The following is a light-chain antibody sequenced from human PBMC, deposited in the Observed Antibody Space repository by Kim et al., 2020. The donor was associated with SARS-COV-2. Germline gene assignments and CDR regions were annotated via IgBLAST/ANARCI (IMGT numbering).Light chain of an antibody. CDR3: SSYTSSSTYV. CDR2: DVS. V-gene: IGLV2-14*01. Sequence: QSALTQPASVSGSPGQSITISCTGTSSDVGGYNYVSWYQQHPGKAPKLMIYDVSKLPSGVSNRFSGSKSGNTASLTISGLQAEDEADYYCSSYTSSSTYVFGTWTKVTVL. CDR1: SSDVGGYNY. J-gene: IGLJ1*01.